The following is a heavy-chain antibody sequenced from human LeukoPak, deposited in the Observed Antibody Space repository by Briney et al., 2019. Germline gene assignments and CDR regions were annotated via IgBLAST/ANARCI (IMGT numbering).Heavy chain of an antibody. CDR2: IYTSGST. CDR1: GGSISSYY. Sequence: SETLSLTCTVSGGSISSYYWSWIRQPAGKGLEWIGRIYTSGSTNYNPSLKSRVTMSVDTSKNQSSLKLSSVTAADTAVYYCARGLYYYDSSGSDHYYYYYMDVWGKGTTVTVSS. D-gene: IGHD3-22*01. J-gene: IGHJ6*03. V-gene: IGHV4-4*07. CDR3: ARGLYYYDSSGSDHYYYYYMDV.